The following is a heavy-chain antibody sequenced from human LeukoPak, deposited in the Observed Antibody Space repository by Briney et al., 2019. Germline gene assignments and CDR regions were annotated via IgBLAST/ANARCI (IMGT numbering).Heavy chain of an antibody. CDR1: GYTFTGYY. J-gene: IGHJ4*02. CDR3: ARGSIVGATFDYFDY. D-gene: IGHD1-26*01. V-gene: IGHV1-2*02. Sequence: ASVKVSCKASGYTFTGYYMHWVRQAPGQGLEWMGWINPNSGGTNYAQKFQGRVAMTRDTSISTAYMELSRLRSDDTAVYYCARGSIVGATFDYFDYWGQGTLVTVSS. CDR2: INPNSGGT.